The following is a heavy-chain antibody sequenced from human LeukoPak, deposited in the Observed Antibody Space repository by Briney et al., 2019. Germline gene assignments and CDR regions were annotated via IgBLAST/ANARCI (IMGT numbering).Heavy chain of an antibody. Sequence: ASVKVSCKASGYTFTGYYMHWVRQAPGQGLEWMGWINPNSGGTNYAQKFQGWVTMTRDTSISTAYMELSRLRSDDTAVYYCARVGLVDIVVVVAATPYYYYYGMDVWGQGTTVTVSS. D-gene: IGHD2-15*01. V-gene: IGHV1-2*04. J-gene: IGHJ6*02. CDR2: INPNSGGT. CDR3: ARVGLVDIVVVVAATPYYYYYGMDV. CDR1: GYTFTGYY.